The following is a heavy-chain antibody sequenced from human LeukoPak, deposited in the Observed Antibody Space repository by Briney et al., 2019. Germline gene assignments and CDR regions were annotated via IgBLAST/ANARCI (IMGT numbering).Heavy chain of an antibody. CDR3: ARDRGQWLVDWYFDL. D-gene: IGHD6-19*01. V-gene: IGHV4-61*02. CDR1: GGSISSGSYH. J-gene: IGHJ2*01. Sequence: PSETLSLTCTVSGGSISSGSYHWSWIRQPAGKGLEWIGRIYTSGSTNYNPSLKSRVTISVDTSKNQFSLKLSSVTAADTAVYYCARDRGQWLVDWYFDLWGRGTLVTVSS. CDR2: IYTSGST.